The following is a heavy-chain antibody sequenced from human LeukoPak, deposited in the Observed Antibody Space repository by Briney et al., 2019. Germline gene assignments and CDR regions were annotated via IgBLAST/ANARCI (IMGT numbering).Heavy chain of an antibody. V-gene: IGHV1-18*01. CDR2: FSAYNGNT. CDR3: AYESSAYYVY. Sequence: ASVKISCKASGYTFTRNGISWVRQAPVEGLEWMGWFSAYNGNTNYAQKFQGRVTMTTDTPTSTAYMELRSLRSDDTAVYYCAYESSAYYVYWGQGTLVTLSS. J-gene: IGHJ4*02. CDR1: GYTFTRNG. D-gene: IGHD3-22*01.